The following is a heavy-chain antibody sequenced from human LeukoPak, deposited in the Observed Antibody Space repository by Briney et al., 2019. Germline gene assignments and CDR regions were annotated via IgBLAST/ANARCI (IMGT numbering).Heavy chain of an antibody. V-gene: IGHV1-18*01. J-gene: IGHJ4*02. Sequence: ASVKVSSKASGYTFTSYGISWVRQAPGQGLEWMGWISAYNGNTNYAQKLQGRVTMTTDTSTSTAYMELRSLRSDDTAVYYCARDFVPSQETIGVATDYWGQGTLVTVSS. CDR1: GYTFTSYG. CDR3: ARDFVPSQETIGVATDY. CDR2: ISAYNGNT. D-gene: IGHD2-21*01.